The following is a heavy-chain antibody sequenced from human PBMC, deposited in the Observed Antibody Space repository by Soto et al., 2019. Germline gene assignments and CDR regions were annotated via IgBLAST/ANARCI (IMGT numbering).Heavy chain of an antibody. CDR1: GYSFTSYW. CDR3: AGLSWGGNGAFDM. J-gene: IGHJ3*02. CDR2: IGPSDSYT. Sequence: GESLKISCKGSGYSFTSYWISWVRQMPGKGLERMGRIGPSDSYTNYRPSFQGHVTISADKSISTAYLQWSSLKASDTAMYYCAGLSWGGNGAFDMWCPGTMVTVSS. D-gene: IGHD2-15*01. V-gene: IGHV5-10-1*01.